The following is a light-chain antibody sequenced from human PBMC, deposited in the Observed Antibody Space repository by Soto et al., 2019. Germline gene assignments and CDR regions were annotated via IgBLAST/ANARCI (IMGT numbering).Light chain of an antibody. CDR2: EVT. CDR1: SSDIGIYNY. CDR3: SSYAGRTLYV. J-gene: IGLJ1*01. V-gene: IGLV2-14*01. Sequence: QSALTQPASVSGSPGQSITISCTGTSSDIGIYNYVSWYRQHPGKAPKLMIYEVTNRPSGVSNRFSGSKSGNTASLTVSGLQAEDEADYYCSSYAGRTLYVFGTGTKLTVL.